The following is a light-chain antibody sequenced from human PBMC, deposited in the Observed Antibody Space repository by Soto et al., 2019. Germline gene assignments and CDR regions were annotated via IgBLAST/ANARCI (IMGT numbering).Light chain of an antibody. CDR1: QSISSW. J-gene: IGKJ1*01. Sequence: DIQMTQSPSTLSASIGDRVTITCRASQSISSWLAWYQQKPGSLPRLLIYRASTLESGVTSRFSGSGSGTEFTLTISSLQPDDFATYYCHQYDTYLWTFGQGTKVEIK. V-gene: IGKV1-5*03. CDR3: HQYDTYLWT. CDR2: RAS.